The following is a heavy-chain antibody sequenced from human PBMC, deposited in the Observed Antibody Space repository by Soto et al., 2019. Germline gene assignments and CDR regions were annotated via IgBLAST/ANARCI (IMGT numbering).Heavy chain of an antibody. V-gene: IGHV2-5*02. D-gene: IGHD6-13*01. CDR3: AHRLRFSNRQYYFDY. Sequence: QITLKESGPTLVKPTQTLTLTCTFSGFSLSTSGVGVGWIRQPPGKALEWLALIYWDDDKRYSPSLNSRLTSTKDTSKNQVVLTMTNMDPVDTATYYCAHRLRFSNRQYYFDYWGQGTLVTVSS. CDR1: GFSLSTSGVG. J-gene: IGHJ4*02. CDR2: IYWDDDK.